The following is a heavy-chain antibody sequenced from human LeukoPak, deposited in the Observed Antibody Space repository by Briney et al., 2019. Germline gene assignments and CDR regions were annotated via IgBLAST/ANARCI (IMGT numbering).Heavy chain of an antibody. CDR1: GGTFSSYA. J-gene: IGHJ4*02. CDR2: IIPIFGTA. V-gene: IGHV1-69*13. D-gene: IGHD6-19*01. CDR3: ARDSWSSSSRARIAVAGTRGYYFDY. Sequence: SVKVSCKASGGTFSSYAISWVRQAPGQGLGWMGGIIPIFGTANYAQKFQGRVTITADESTSTAYMELSSLRSEDTAVYYCARDSWSSSSRARIAVAGTRGYYFDYWGQGTLVTVSS.